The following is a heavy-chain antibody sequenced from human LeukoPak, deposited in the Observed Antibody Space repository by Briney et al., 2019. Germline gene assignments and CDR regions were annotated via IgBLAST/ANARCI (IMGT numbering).Heavy chain of an antibody. J-gene: IGHJ4*02. D-gene: IGHD1-20*01. V-gene: IGHV4-59*12. CDR3: ARGDRITGTAGT. CDR2: IYYSGST. Sequence: SETLSLTCTVSGGSISNYYWSWIRQPPGKGLEWIGYIYYSGSTNCNPSLKSRVTISVDTSKNQFSLKLSSVTAADTAVYYCARGDRITGTAGTWGQGTLVTVSS. CDR1: GGSISNYY.